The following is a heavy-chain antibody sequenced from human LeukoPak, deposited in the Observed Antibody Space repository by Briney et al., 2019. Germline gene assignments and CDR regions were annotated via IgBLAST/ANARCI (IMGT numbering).Heavy chain of an antibody. D-gene: IGHD2-21*02. CDR1: GFTFSSYS. Sequence: PGGSLRLSCAASGFTFSSYSMNWVRQAPGKGLEWVSSISSSSSYIYYADSVKGRFTISRDNAKNSLYLQMNSLRAEDTAVYYCAREAPYCGGDCYNFDYWGQGTLVTVSS. CDR3: AREAPYCGGDCYNFDY. CDR2: ISSSSSYI. V-gene: IGHV3-21*01. J-gene: IGHJ4*02.